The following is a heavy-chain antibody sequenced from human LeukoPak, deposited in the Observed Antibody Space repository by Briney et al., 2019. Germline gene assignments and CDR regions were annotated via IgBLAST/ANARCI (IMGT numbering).Heavy chain of an antibody. J-gene: IGHJ4*02. D-gene: IGHD1-26*01. CDR3: AKAFGGSYYNRGFDY. V-gene: IGHV3-9*01. CDR2: ISWNSDSI. Sequence: GGSLRLSCAASGFTVNSNYMSWVRQAPGKGLEWVSGISWNSDSIGYADSVKGRFTISRDNAKNSLSLQMNSLRAEDTALYYCAKAFGGSYYNRGFDYWGQGTQVTVSS. CDR1: GFTVNSNY.